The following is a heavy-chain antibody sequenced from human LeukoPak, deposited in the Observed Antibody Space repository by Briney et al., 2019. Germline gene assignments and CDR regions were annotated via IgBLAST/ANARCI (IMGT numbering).Heavy chain of an antibody. CDR1: GFTFGDYA. D-gene: IGHD3-10*01. CDR3: ALTYGSGSYHY. Sequence: NPGGSLRLSCTASGFTFGDYAMSWFRQAPGKGLEWVGFIRSKAYGGTTEYAASVKGRFTISRDDSKSIAYLQMNSLRAEDTAVYYCALTYGSGSYHYWGQGTLVTVSS. J-gene: IGHJ4*02. V-gene: IGHV3-49*05. CDR2: IRSKAYGGTT.